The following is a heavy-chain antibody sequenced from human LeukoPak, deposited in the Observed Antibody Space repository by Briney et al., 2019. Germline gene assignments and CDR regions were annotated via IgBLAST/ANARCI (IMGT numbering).Heavy chain of an antibody. J-gene: IGHJ4*02. CDR2: ISPYNGNT. D-gene: IGHD3-3*01. Sequence: ASVKVSCKASGYTFTTTTYGIGWVRQAPGQGLEWMGWISPYNGNTNYAQKFQGRVTMTTDTSTSTAYMELRSLRSDDTAVYYCARDASDFWSGLGDYWGQGTLVTVSS. CDR1: GYTFTTTTYG. CDR3: ARDASDFWSGLGDY. V-gene: IGHV1-18*01.